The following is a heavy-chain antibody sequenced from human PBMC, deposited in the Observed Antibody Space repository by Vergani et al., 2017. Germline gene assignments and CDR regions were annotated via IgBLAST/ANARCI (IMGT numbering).Heavy chain of an antibody. Sequence: QVQLVQSGSEVKKPGASVKVSCKASGYTFTDYFMHWVRQAPGQGLEWMGWINPNSGGTNYAQKFQGRVTITRDTSISTAYMELSNLRSDDTAVYYCARVGTSSNRDYFDYWGQGTRVTVSS. CDR1: GYTFTDYF. CDR3: ARVGTSSNRDYFDY. CDR2: INPNSGGT. J-gene: IGHJ4*02. V-gene: IGHV1-2*02. D-gene: IGHD2-2*01.